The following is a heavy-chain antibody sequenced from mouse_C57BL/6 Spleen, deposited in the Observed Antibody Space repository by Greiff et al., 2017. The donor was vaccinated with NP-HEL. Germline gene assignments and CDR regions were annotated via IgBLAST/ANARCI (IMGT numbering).Heavy chain of an antibody. Sequence: EVQVVESEGGLVQPGSSMKLSCTASGFTFSDYYMAWVRQVPEKGLEWVANINYDGSSTYYLDSLKSRFIISRDNAKNILYLQMSSLKSEDTATYYCARAWDEGYFDYWGQGTTLTVSS. D-gene: IGHD4-1*01. V-gene: IGHV5-16*01. CDR2: INYDGSST. CDR3: ARAWDEGYFDY. CDR1: GFTFSDYY. J-gene: IGHJ2*01.